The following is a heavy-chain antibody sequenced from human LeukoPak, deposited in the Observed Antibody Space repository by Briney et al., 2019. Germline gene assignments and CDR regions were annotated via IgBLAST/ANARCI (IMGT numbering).Heavy chain of an antibody. Sequence: SETLSLTCAVYGGSLSGSYWSWIRQPPGKGLEWIGEINHSGSANYNPSLKSRVTLSVDKSKNQFSLNLNSVTAADTAVYYCARARRDSGYYKVDYWGQGTLVTVSS. J-gene: IGHJ4*02. CDR1: GGSLSGSY. CDR3: ARARRDSGYYKVDY. CDR2: INHSGSA. D-gene: IGHD3-3*01. V-gene: IGHV4-34*01.